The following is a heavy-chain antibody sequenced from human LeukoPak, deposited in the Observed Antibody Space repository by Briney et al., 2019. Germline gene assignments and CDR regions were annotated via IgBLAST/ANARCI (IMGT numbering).Heavy chain of an antibody. D-gene: IGHD6-19*01. CDR2: IYYSGST. CDR3: ARRTGIAVDIDY. CDR1: GGSISSSSYY. J-gene: IGHJ4*02. V-gene: IGHV4-39*01. Sequence: SETLSLTCTVSGGSISSSSYYWGWIRQPPGKGLEWIGSIYYSGSTYYNPSLKSRVTISVDTSKNQFSLKLSSVTAADTAVYYCARRTGIAVDIDYWGQGTLVTVSS.